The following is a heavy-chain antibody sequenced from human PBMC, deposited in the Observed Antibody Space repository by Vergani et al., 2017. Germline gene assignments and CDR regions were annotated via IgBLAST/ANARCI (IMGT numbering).Heavy chain of an antibody. D-gene: IGHD5-18*01. V-gene: IGHV4-61*01. Sequence: QVQLQESGPGLVKPSQTLSLTCTVSGGSVSSGSYYWSWLRQPPGKGLEWIGYIYYSGSTNYNPSLKSRVTISVDTSKNQFSLKLSSVTSADTAVYYCAKVQGYSGGYYYGMDVWGQGTTVTVSS. CDR2: IYYSGST. CDR3: AKVQGYSGGYYYGMDV. J-gene: IGHJ6*02. CDR1: GGSVSSGSYY.